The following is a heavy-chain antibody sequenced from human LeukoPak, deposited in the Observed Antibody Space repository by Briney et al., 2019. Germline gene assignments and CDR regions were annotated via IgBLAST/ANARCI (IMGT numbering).Heavy chain of an antibody. V-gene: IGHV3-15*01. D-gene: IGHD3-16*01. Sequence: GGSLRLSCAASGFTFSNAWMSWVRQAPGKGLEWVGRIKSKTDGGTTDYAAPVKGRFTIPRDDSKNTLYLQMNSLKTEDTAVYYCTTEYYDYVWGSWFDPWGQGTLVTVSS. J-gene: IGHJ5*02. CDR1: GFTFSNAW. CDR3: TTEYYDYVWGSWFDP. CDR2: IKSKTDGGTT.